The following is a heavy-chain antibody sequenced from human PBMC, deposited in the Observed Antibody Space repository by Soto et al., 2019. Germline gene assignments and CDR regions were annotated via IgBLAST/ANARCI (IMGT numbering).Heavy chain of an antibody. Sequence: SETLSLTCTVSGGSISSSSYYWGWIRQPPGKGLGCIGSIYYSGSTYYNPSLKSRVTISVDTSKNQFSLKLSSVTAADTAVYYCARTTYYYDSSGSYYYYGMDVWGQGTTV. J-gene: IGHJ6*02. CDR3: ARTTYYYDSSGSYYYYGMDV. V-gene: IGHV4-39*01. D-gene: IGHD3-22*01. CDR1: GGSISSSSYY. CDR2: IYYSGST.